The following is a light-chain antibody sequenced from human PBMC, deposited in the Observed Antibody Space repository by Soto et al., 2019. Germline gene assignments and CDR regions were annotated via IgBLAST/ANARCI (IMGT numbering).Light chain of an antibody. CDR3: MQALQSLT. CDR1: QILPHTNRYNY. Sequence: VVTKSPLSLPVTPGEPASISCRSTQILPHTNRYNYLDWYMQKPGQSPQLLIYLGSNRASGVPDRFSGSGSGTHFTLKISRVEAADVGVYYCMQALQSLTFGQGTRLEIK. J-gene: IGKJ5*01. CDR2: LGS. V-gene: IGKV2-28*01.